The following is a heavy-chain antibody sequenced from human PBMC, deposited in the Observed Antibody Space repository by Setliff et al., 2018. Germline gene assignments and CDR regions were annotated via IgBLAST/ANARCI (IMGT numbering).Heavy chain of an antibody. CDR1: GGTFSSYA. CDR3: ARGDVGITIFGYYYYMDV. J-gene: IGHJ6*03. D-gene: IGHD3-3*01. CDR2: IIPIFGTA. V-gene: IGHV1-69*06. Sequence: GASVKVSCKASGGTFSSYAISWVRQAPGQGLEWMGRIIPIFGTANYAQKFQGRVTITADKSTSTVYMELSSLRSEDTAVYYCARGDVGITIFGYYYYMDVWGKGATVTVSS.